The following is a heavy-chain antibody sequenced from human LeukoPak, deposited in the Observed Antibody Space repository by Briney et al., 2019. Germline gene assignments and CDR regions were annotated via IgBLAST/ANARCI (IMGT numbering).Heavy chain of an antibody. D-gene: IGHD1-26*01. CDR3: ARGYSGSYTYFDY. Sequence: GGSLRLSCAASGFTFSGYWMSWVRQAPGKGLEWVANIKQDGSEKYYVDSVKGRFTISRDNAKNSLYLQMNSLRAEDTAVYYCARGYSGSYTYFDYWGQGTLVTVSS. V-gene: IGHV3-7*04. J-gene: IGHJ4*02. CDR1: GFTFSGYW. CDR2: IKQDGSEK.